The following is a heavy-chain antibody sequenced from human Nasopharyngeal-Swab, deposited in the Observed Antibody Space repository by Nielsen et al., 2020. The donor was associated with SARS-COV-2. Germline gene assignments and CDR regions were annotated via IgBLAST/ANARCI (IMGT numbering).Heavy chain of an antibody. Sequence: GESLKISCAASGFTFSNAWMNWVRQAPGKGLEWVGRIKSKTDGGTTDYAAPVKGRFTVSRDDSKNTLYLQMNSLKTEDTAVYYCTTDFPSQYFYYYMDVWGQGTMVTVSS. CDR3: TTDFPSQYFYYYMDV. CDR1: GFTFSNAW. J-gene: IGHJ6*03. CDR2: IKSKTDGGTT. V-gene: IGHV3-15*07.